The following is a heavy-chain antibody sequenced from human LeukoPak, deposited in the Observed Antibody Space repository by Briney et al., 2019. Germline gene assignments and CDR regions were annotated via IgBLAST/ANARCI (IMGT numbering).Heavy chain of an antibody. CDR1: GFTFSSYA. D-gene: IGHD2-8*01. J-gene: IGHJ4*02. V-gene: IGHV3-23*01. Sequence: GGSLRLSCATSGFTFSSYAMSWVRQAPGKGLEWVSVISGSGATTYYADSVKGRFTISRDSSKGTLYLQMNSLRAEDTALYYCATNNYFDYWGQGTLVTVSS. CDR2: ISGSGATT. CDR3: ATNNYFDY.